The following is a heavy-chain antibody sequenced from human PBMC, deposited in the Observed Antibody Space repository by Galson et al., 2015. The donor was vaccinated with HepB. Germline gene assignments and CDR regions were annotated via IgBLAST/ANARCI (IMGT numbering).Heavy chain of an antibody. CDR3: VRGPPLGVSWDPGYFQE. V-gene: IGHV3-7*03. Sequence: SLRLSCAASAFTFSSSWMTWVRQAPGKGLEWVANIKQDGSEKYYVDSVKGRFTISRDNAKKSLYLQMKSLRAEDTAVYFCVRGPPLGVSWDPGYFQEWGQGTLVTVSP. J-gene: IGHJ1*01. CDR2: IKQDGSEK. D-gene: IGHD2-8*01. CDR1: AFTFSSSW.